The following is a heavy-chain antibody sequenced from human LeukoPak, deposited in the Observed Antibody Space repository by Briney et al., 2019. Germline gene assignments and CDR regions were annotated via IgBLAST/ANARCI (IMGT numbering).Heavy chain of an antibody. CDR2: ISSSSSTI. J-gene: IGHJ4*02. D-gene: IGHD6-13*01. V-gene: IGHV3-48*04. CDR3: ARGRLAAAGTGY. Sequence: PGESLRLSCAASGFTFSSYSMNWVRQAPGKGLEWVSYISSSSSTIYYADSVKGRFTISRDDAKNPLYLQMNSLRAEDTAVYYCARGRLAAAGTGYWGQGTLVTISS. CDR1: GFTFSSYS.